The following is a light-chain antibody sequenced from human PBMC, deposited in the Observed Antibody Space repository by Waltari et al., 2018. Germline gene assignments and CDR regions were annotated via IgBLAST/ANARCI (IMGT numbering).Light chain of an antibody. V-gene: IGKV1-5*03. CDR1: ENILDW. Sequence: DIQMTQSPSTLSASVGDRVTITCRASENILDWLAWYQQKPGKAPKLLLYKASSLRTAVPSRFSGSGSRTDFTLTISSLQSDDFATYYCQQYNSYRTFGQGTKVEIK. J-gene: IGKJ1*01. CDR3: QQYNSYRT. CDR2: KAS.